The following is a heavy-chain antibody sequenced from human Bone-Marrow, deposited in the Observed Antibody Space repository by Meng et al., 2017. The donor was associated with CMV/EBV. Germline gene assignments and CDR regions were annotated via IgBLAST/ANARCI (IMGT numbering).Heavy chain of an antibody. Sequence: SCAASGFTFSSYEMNWVRQAPGKGLEWVSYISSSGSTIYYADSVKGRFTISRDNAKNSLYLQMNSLRAEDTAVYYCARDYYNWNIVRYFDLWGRGTLVTVSS. CDR2: ISSSGSTI. CDR1: GFTFSSYE. D-gene: IGHD1-20*01. CDR3: ARDYYNWNIVRYFDL. J-gene: IGHJ2*01. V-gene: IGHV3-48*03.